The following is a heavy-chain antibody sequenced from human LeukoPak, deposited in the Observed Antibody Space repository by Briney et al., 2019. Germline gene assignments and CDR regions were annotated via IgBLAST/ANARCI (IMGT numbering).Heavy chain of an antibody. D-gene: IGHD6-13*01. J-gene: IGHJ4*02. V-gene: IGHV3-30*04. CDR1: GFTFSSYA. CDR3: AKGDDSSSWPFDY. CDR2: ISYDGSNK. Sequence: GRSLRLSCAASGFTFSSYAMHWVRQAPGKGLEWVAVISYDGSNKYYADSVKGRFTISRDNSKNTLYLQMNSLRAEDTAVYYCAKGDDSSSWPFDYWGQGTLVTVSS.